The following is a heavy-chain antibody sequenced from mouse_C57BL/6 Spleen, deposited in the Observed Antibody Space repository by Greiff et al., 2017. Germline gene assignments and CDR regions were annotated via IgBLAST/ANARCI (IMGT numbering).Heavy chain of an antibody. Sequence: EVQLQQSGGGLVKPGGSLKLSCAASGFTFSDYGMHWVRQAPEKGLEWVAYISSGSSTIYYADTVKGGFTISRDNAKHTLFLQMTSLRSKDTAMYYCSRPTGSETYFDYWVQGTTLTVSS. CDR3: SRPTGSETYFDY. CDR1: GFTFSDYG. J-gene: IGHJ2*01. CDR2: ISSGSSTI. V-gene: IGHV5-17*01.